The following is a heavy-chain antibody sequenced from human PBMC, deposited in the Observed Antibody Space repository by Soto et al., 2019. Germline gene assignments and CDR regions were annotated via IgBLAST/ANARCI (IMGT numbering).Heavy chain of an antibody. J-gene: IGHJ4*02. CDR1: GFSLTTTGVG. D-gene: IGHD3-22*01. V-gene: IGHV2-5*01. CDR3: AHYDSSGYFSHFDS. Sequence: QIALQESGPPVVKPTQPLTLTCTFSGFSLTTTGVGVGWIRHAPGKALEWLAMVYWNDERRYSPSLKSRLTITQDTSKNQVVLTMTYMDPVDTATYFCAHYDSSGYFSHFDSWGQGTLVTVSS. CDR2: VYWNDER.